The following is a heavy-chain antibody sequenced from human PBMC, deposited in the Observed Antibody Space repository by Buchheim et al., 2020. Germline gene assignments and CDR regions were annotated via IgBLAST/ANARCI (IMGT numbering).Heavy chain of an antibody. Sequence: QLQLQESGPGLVKPSETLSLTCTVSGGSISSSSYYWGWIRQPPGKGLEWIGSIYYSGSTYYNPSLKSRVTISGDTPKNQFSLKLSSVTAADTAVYYCARSSSSYYDFWSGYYSYFGSWGQGTL. CDR3: ARSSSSYYDFWSGYYSYFGS. CDR2: IYYSGST. J-gene: IGHJ4*02. CDR1: GGSISSSSYY. V-gene: IGHV4-39*01. D-gene: IGHD3-3*01.